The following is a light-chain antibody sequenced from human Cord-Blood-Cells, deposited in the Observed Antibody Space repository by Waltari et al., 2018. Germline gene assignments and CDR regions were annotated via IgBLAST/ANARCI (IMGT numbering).Light chain of an antibody. CDR2: DAS. J-gene: IGKJ2*01. Sequence: DIQMSQSPSPLSASVGARVTITRQASQYISNYLNGYQQKPWKYAKLLIYDASNLETGVPSRFSGSGSGTDFTFTISSLQPADIATYYCPKYDNLPPMYTFGPGSKLVI. CDR3: PKYDNLPPMYT. CDR1: QYISNY. V-gene: IGKV1-33*01.